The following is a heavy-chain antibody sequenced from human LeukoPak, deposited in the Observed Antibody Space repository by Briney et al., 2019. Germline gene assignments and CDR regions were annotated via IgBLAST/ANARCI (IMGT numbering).Heavy chain of an antibody. V-gene: IGHV4-34*01. CDR2: INHSGSA. Sequence: SETLSLTCAVYDGSFSGYYCSWIRQPPGKGLEWIGEINHSGSANYNPSLKSRVTISVDTPKNQFSLKLSSVTAADTAVYYCARVSGYDWESSYDYWGQGTLVTVSS. D-gene: IGHD5-12*01. CDR1: DGSFSGYY. J-gene: IGHJ4*02. CDR3: ARVSGYDWESSYDY.